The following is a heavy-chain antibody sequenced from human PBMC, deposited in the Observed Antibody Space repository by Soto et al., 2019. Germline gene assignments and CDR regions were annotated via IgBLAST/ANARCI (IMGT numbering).Heavy chain of an antibody. D-gene: IGHD2-15*01. CDR2: ISRSGDTI. V-gene: IGHV3-11*01. CDR1: GFRLSDYE. J-gene: IGHJ6*02. CDR3: AKTQDIVVVVAARYYYYGMDV. Sequence: GGSLRLSCAVSGFRLSDYEMSWIRQAPGKGPEWVSFISRSGDTIYYVDSVKGRFSISRDNAKNSVYLQVRSLRVEDTAVYYCAKTQDIVVVVAARYYYYGMDVWGQGTTVTVSS.